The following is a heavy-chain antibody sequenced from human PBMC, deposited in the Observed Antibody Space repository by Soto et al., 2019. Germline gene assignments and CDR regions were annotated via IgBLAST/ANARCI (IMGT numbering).Heavy chain of an antibody. V-gene: IGHV3-30-3*01. D-gene: IGHD2-15*01. CDR1: GFTFSSYA. CDR2: ISYDGSNK. J-gene: IGHJ4*02. Sequence: GGSLRLSCAASGFTFSSYAMHWVRQAPGKGLEWVAVISYDGSNKYYADSVKGRFTISRDNSKNTLYLQMNSLRAEDTAVYYCARVYCSGGSCYLYYFDYWGQGTLVTVSS. CDR3: ARVYCSGGSCYLYYFDY.